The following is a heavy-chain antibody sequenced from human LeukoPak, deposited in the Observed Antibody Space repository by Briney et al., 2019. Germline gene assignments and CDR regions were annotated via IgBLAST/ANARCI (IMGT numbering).Heavy chain of an antibody. V-gene: IGHV3-48*03. CDR3: ARGGYNWNVWYYYYYMDV. Sequence: PGGSLRLSCAASGFTFNSYVMNWVRQAPGKGLEWVSYISSSGSTIYYADSVKGRFTISRDNAKNSLYLQMNSLRAEDTAVYYCARGGYNWNVWYYYYYMDVWGKGTTVTISS. D-gene: IGHD1-1*01. CDR2: ISSSGSTI. J-gene: IGHJ6*03. CDR1: GFTFNSYV.